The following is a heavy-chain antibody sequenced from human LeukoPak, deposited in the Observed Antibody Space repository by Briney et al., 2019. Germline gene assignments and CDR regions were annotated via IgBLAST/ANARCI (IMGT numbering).Heavy chain of an antibody. V-gene: IGHV3-66*01. J-gene: IGHJ4*02. CDR3: ARSRRRHYYDSSGYYNTFDY. D-gene: IGHD3-22*01. CDR2: IYSGGST. CDR1: GFTVSSNY. Sequence: PGGSLRLSCAASGFTVSSNYMSWVCQAPGKGLEWVSVIYSGGSTYYADSVKGRFTISRDNSKNTLYLQMNSLRAEDTAVYYCARSRRRHYYDSSGYYNTFDYWGQGTLVTVSS.